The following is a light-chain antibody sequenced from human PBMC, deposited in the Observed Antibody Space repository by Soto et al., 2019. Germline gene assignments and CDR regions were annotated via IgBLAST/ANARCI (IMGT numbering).Light chain of an antibody. CDR1: QSVSSN. CDR3: QQYNNWPPWT. J-gene: IGKJ1*01. Sequence: EIVMTQSPATLSVSPGERATLSCVASQSVSSNLAWYQQKPGQAPRLLIYGASTRATGIPARFSGSGSGTEFTLTISSLQSEDSAVYYCQQYNNWPPWTFGQGTKVDI. V-gene: IGKV3-15*01. CDR2: GAS.